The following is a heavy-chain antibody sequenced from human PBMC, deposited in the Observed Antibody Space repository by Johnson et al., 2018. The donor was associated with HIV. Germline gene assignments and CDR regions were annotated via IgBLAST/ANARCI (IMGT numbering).Heavy chain of an antibody. Sequence: QVQLVESGGGVVQPGRSLRLSCAASGFTFSSYAMHWVRQAPGKGLEWVAVISYDGSNKYYADSVKGRFTISRDNSKNTLYLQMNSLRAEDTAVYYCAKFEPDACDIWGQRTMVTVSS. CDR2: ISYDGSNK. CDR1: GFTFSSYA. V-gene: IGHV3-30-3*02. CDR3: AKFEPDACDI. D-gene: IGHD1-14*01. J-gene: IGHJ3*02.